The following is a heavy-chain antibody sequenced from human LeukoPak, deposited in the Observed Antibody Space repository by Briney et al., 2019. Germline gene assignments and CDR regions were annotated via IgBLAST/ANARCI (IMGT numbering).Heavy chain of an antibody. CDR1: GYTFTGYY. J-gene: IGHJ4*02. CDR2: FDPEDGET. D-gene: IGHD6-25*01. V-gene: IGHV1-24*01. CDR3: ATLGQRLDY. Sequence: ASVKVSFKASGYTFTGYYIHWVRQAPGKGLEWMGGFDPEDGETIYAQKFQGRVTMTEDTSTDTAYMELSSLRSEDTAVYYCATLGQRLDYWGQGTLVTVSS.